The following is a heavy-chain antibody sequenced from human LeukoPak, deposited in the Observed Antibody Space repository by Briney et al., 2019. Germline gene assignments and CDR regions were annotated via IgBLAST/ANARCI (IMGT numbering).Heavy chain of an antibody. CDR1: GYTFTDYY. Sequence: ASVKVSCKASGYTFTDYYIHWVRQAPGQGLEWMGWINPKSGDTNYEQKFQGRVTMTRDTSISTAYMELSRLRSDDTAVYYCARSWHCSGGSCYPDYWGQGTLVTVSS. CDR3: ARSWHCSGGSCYPDY. V-gene: IGHV1-2*02. D-gene: IGHD2-15*01. J-gene: IGHJ4*02. CDR2: INPKSGDT.